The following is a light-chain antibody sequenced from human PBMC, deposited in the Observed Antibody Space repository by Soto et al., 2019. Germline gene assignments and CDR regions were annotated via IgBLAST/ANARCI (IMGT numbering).Light chain of an antibody. CDR2: DAS. Sequence: EILLTQSPAPLSLSPGERATLSWRASQSVSSYLAWYQQKPGQAPRLLISDASNRATGIPARFSGSGSGTDFTLTISSLEPEDFAVYYCQQRSNWPPTFGPGTKVDIK. V-gene: IGKV3-11*01. J-gene: IGKJ3*01. CDR3: QQRSNWPPT. CDR1: QSVSSY.